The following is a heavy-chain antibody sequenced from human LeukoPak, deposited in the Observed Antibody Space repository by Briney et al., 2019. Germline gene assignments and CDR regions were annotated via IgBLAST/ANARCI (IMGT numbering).Heavy chain of an antibody. CDR3: ARGLIGIIDY. Sequence: SETLSLTCTVSGGSISSYYWNWIRQPPGKGLEWIGYIYYSGSTNYNPSLKSRVTISVDTSKNQFSLKLSSVTAADTAVYYCARGLIGIIDYWGQGTLVTVSS. J-gene: IGHJ4*02. D-gene: IGHD3-22*01. CDR2: IYYSGST. CDR1: GGSISSYY. V-gene: IGHV4-59*01.